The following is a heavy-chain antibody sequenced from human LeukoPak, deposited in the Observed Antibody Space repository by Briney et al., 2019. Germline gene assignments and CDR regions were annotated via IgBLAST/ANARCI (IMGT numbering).Heavy chain of an antibody. D-gene: IGHD6-13*01. CDR3: ARELLYSSSWYTGVSFDY. CDR1: GFTFSSYW. CDR2: IKQDGSEK. V-gene: IGHV3-7*01. Sequence: GGSLRLSCAASGFTFSSYWMSWVRQAPGKGLEWVANIKQDGSEKYYVDSVKGRVTISRDNAKNPLYLQMNSLRAEDTAVYYCARELLYSSSWYTGVSFDYWGQGTLVTVSS. J-gene: IGHJ4*02.